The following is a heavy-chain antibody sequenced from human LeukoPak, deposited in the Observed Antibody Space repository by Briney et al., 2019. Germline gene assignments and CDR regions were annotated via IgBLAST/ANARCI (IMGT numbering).Heavy chain of an antibody. Sequence: SETLSLTCTVSGGSISSSRYYWGWIRQPPGKGLEWIGSIYYSGSTYHNPSLKSRVTISVDTSKNHFSLKLSSVTAADTAVYYCARLSDYGSGNFDYWGQGTLVTVSS. CDR2: IYYSGST. V-gene: IGHV4-39*02. CDR1: GGSISSSRYY. CDR3: ARLSDYGSGNFDY. D-gene: IGHD3-10*01. J-gene: IGHJ4*02.